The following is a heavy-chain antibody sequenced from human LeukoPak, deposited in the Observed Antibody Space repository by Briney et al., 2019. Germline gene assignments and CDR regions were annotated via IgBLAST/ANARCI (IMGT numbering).Heavy chain of an antibody. V-gene: IGHV3-9*01. CDR3: AKDMSVEQWLVLDY. CDR2: ISRNSGSI. J-gene: IGHJ4*02. Sequence: GRSLRLSCAASGFTFDNYDMHWVRQAPGKGLQWVSGISRNSGSIGYADSVKGRFTISRDNAKNSLYLQMNSLRAEDTALYYCAKDMSVEQWLVLDYWGQGTLVTVSS. D-gene: IGHD6-19*01. CDR1: GFTFDNYD.